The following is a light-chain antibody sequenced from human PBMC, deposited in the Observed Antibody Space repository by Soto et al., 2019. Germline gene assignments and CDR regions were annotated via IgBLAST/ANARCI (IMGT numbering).Light chain of an antibody. CDR1: QSVSSY. Sequence: EIVLTQSPATLSLSPGERATLSCRASQSVSSYLAWYQQKPGQAPRLLIYDASNRATGIPARFSGGGSGTDFTLTISSLEPEDFAVYYCQLGLTFGGGTKVEIK. CDR3: QLGLT. J-gene: IGKJ4*01. V-gene: IGKV3-11*01. CDR2: DAS.